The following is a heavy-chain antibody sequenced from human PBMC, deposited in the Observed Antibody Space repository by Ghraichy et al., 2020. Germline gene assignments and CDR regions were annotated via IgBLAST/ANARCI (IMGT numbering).Heavy chain of an antibody. V-gene: IGHV3-23*01. CDR3: AKALLPPPVAYVVLVPAAIGGAAFDI. D-gene: IGHD2-2*02. Sequence: GGSLRLSCAASGFTFSSYALSWVRQAPGKGLEWVSTISGGGGTTYYADSVKGRFTVSRDNSKNTLYLQMNSLRAEDTAVYYCAKALLPPPVAYVVLVPAAIGGAAFDIWGQGTLVTVSS. J-gene: IGHJ3*02. CDR2: ISGGGGTT. CDR1: GFTFSSYA.